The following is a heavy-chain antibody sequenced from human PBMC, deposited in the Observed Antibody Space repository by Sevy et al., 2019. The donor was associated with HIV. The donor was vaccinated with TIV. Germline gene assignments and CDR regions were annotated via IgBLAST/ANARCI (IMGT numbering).Heavy chain of an antibody. D-gene: IGHD3-3*01. CDR3: ARATFWGGWYFDY. Sequence: GGSLRLSCAASGFTFSTYAMHWVRQAPGKGLEYVSAISGNTNNAYYGNSVRGRFTISRDNSKNTLYLEMDSLEAEDTAVYYCARATFWGGWYFDYWGQGTLVTVSS. V-gene: IGHV3-64*01. CDR1: GFTFSTYA. CDR2: ISGNTNNA. J-gene: IGHJ4*02.